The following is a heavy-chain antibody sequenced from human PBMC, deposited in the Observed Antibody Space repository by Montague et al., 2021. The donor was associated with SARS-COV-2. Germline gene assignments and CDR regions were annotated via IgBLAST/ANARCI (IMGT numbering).Heavy chain of an antibody. CDR1: GFSIGSGDY. V-gene: IGHV4-38-2*02. J-gene: IGHJ3*02. CDR2: IYHSGTT. Sequence: SETLSLTCTVSGFSIGSGDYWGWIRQPPGKGLERIGGIYHSGTTYYNPSLQSRLTMSIDTSTNQFSLRLTSVTAAATAVFFCVREKAGGLRNVFDIWGQGTTVTVSS. CDR3: VREKAGGLRNVFDI.